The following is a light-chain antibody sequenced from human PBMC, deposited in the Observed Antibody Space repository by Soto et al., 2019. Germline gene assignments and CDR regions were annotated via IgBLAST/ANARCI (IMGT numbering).Light chain of an antibody. CDR1: SSDIGSYDH. CDR3: ISYTDRQSYL. V-gene: IGLV2-14*03. J-gene: IGLJ1*01. Sequence: QSALTQPASVSGSPGQSITISCSGTSSDIGSYDHVAWYQQFPGKSPKLIIYAVSDRPSGVSDRFSGSKSGISASLTISGFQTEDEADYYCISYTDRQSYLFGTGTKLTVL. CDR2: AVS.